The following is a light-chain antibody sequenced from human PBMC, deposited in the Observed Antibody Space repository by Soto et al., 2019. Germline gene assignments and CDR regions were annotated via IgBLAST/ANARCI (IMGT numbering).Light chain of an antibody. Sequence: VLTQPPSVSGAPGQRVTISCTGSSSNIGAGYDVHWYQQLPGTAPKLLIYGNSNRPSGVPDRFSGSKSGTSASLAITGLQAEDEADYYCQSYDSSHYVFGTGTKVTVL. CDR1: SSNIGAGYD. CDR3: QSYDSSHYV. V-gene: IGLV1-40*01. J-gene: IGLJ1*01. CDR2: GNS.